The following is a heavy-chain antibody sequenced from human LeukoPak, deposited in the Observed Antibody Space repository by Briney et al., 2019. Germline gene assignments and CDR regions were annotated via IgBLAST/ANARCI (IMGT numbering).Heavy chain of an antibody. CDR2: IYHSGST. Sequence: PSETLSLTCTLSGGSISTYYWCWIRQPPGKGMEWIGYIYHSGSTNYNLSLKSRVTISVGTSKNQFSLKLSSVTAADTAVYYCARGGGYASPIGYWGQGALVTVSS. CDR1: GGSISTYY. CDR3: ARGGGYASPIGY. D-gene: IGHD5-12*01. J-gene: IGHJ4*02. V-gene: IGHV4-59*01.